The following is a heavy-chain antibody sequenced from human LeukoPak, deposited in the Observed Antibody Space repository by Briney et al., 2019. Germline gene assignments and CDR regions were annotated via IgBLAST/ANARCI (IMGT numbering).Heavy chain of an antibody. D-gene: IGHD6-13*01. CDR1: GYTFTGYY. V-gene: IGHV1-2*02. CDR2: INPNSGST. J-gene: IGHJ5*02. CDR3: ARPGIAAAGTLEVWFDP. Sequence: ASVKVSCKASGYTFTGYYMHWVRQAPGQGLEWMGWINPNSGSTNYAQKFQGRVTVTRDTSISTAYMELGRLRSDDTAVYYCARPGIAAAGTLEVWFDPWGQGTLVTVSS.